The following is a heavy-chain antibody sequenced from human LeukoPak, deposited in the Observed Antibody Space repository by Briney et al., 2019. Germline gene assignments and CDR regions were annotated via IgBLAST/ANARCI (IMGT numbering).Heavy chain of an antibody. J-gene: IGHJ6*02. CDR2: ISGSGGST. D-gene: IGHD1-1*01. CDR3: AKAREGTLYGADTLLYYPMDV. V-gene: IGHV3-23*01. Sequence: PGGSLRLSCAASGFTFSSYAMSWVRQAPGKELEWVSAISGSGGSTYYANSVKGRFTISRDDSKNTLYLQMNSLRADDTAIYYCAKAREGTLYGADTLLYYPMDVWGQGTTVSVSS. CDR1: GFTFSSYA.